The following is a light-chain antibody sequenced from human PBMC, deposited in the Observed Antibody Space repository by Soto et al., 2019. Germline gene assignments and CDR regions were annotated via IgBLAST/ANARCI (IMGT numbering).Light chain of an antibody. CDR1: QSVSTY. J-gene: IGKJ5*01. Sequence: EIVLTPSPGTLALSPGGRGPLSCKASQSVSTYLAWYQQKPGQAPRLLIFDASNRATGIPARFSGSGSGTDFTLTISSLEPEDFAVYYCQQRSNWPPITFGQGTRLEIK. CDR3: QQRSNWPPIT. V-gene: IGKV3-11*01. CDR2: DAS.